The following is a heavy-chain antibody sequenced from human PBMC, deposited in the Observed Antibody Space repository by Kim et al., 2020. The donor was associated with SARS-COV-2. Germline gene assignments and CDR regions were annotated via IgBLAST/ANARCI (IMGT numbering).Heavy chain of an antibody. D-gene: IGHD2-2*01. J-gene: IGHJ4*02. CDR1: GFTFSSYG. CDR3: ARDRFCTSTSCSYYFDH. Sequence: GGSLRLSCAASGFTFSSYGMHWVRQAPGKELEWVAFIWYDGSKKYYGDSVKGRFTISRDISKNTLYLQMNSLRAEDTAVYYCARDRFCTSTSCSYYFDHWGQGTLVTVSS. V-gene: IGHV3-33*01. CDR2: IWYDGSKK.